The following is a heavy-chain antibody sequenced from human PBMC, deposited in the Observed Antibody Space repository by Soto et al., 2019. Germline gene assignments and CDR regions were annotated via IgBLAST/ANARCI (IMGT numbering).Heavy chain of an antibody. Sequence: SVKVSCKASGGTFSTYTISWVRQAPGQGLEWMGRIIPILNSVNYAQKFQGRVTITRDTSASTAYMELSSLRSEDTAVYYCARVSGYYLPDYWGQGTLVTVSS. CDR3: ARVSGYYLPDY. CDR1: GGTFSTYT. J-gene: IGHJ4*02. V-gene: IGHV1-69*08. D-gene: IGHD5-12*01. CDR2: IIPILNSV.